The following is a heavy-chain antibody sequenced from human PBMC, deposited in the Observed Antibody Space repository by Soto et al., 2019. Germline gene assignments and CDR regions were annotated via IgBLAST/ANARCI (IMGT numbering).Heavy chain of an antibody. J-gene: IGHJ4*02. V-gene: IGHV6-1*01. CDR3: ARRRYSGFDY. CDR2: TYYRSKWYN. D-gene: IGHD5-12*01. Sequence: QVQLQQSGPGLVKPSQTLSLTCAISGDSFSTNGVAWNWIRQSPSRGLEWLGRTYYRSKWYNDYAVPLKSRISVNADTSKNQFPLQLNSVTPEDTAVYYCARRRYSGFDYWGQGTLVTVSS. CDR1: GDSFSTNGVA.